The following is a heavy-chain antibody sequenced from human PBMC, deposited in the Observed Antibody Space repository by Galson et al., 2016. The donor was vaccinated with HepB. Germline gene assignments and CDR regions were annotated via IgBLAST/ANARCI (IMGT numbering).Heavy chain of an antibody. J-gene: IGHJ4*02. CDR3: AREGIFGSGWLYLDS. CDR1: GFTFSSYG. CDR2: IWSDGSNK. V-gene: IGHV3-33*07. Sequence: SLRLSCAVSGFTFSSYGMYWVRQAPGKGLEWVAGIWSDGSNKFHADSVKGRFTISRDNSKNTLWLQLNSLRAEDTALYYCAREGIFGSGWLYLDSWGQGTLVTVSS. D-gene: IGHD6-19*01.